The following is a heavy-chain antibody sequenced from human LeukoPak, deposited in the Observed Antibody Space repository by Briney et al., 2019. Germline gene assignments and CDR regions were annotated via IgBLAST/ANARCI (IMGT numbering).Heavy chain of an antibody. CDR2: ISGSGGST. J-gene: IGHJ4*02. Sequence: GGSLRLSCAASGFTFSSYAMSWVRQAPGKGLEWVSAISGSGGSTYYADSVKGRFTISRDNSKNTLYLQMNSLRAEDTAVYYCARGNYYDSSGYYYWTAKHFDYWGQGTLVTVSS. D-gene: IGHD3-22*01. CDR1: GFTFSSYA. V-gene: IGHV3-23*01. CDR3: ARGNYYDSSGYYYWTAKHFDY.